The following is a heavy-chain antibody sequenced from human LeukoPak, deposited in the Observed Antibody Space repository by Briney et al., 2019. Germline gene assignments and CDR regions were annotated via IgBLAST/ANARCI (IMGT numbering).Heavy chain of an antibody. CDR2: INPTGGST. D-gene: IGHD4-17*01. J-gene: IGHJ4*02. CDR1: GYTFTSYD. Sequence: GASVKVSCKASGYTFTSYDINWVRQAPGHGLEWMGIINPTGGSTRYAQQFQGRVTMTRDMSTSTVYMELSSLTSEDTAVYYCARDATMTTEQQIDYWGQGTLVTVSS. V-gene: IGHV1-46*01. CDR3: ARDATMTTEQQIDY.